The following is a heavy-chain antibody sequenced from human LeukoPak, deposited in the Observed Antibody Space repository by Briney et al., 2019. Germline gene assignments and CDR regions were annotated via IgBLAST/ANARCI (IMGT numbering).Heavy chain of an antibody. D-gene: IGHD6-13*01. CDR1: GGSISSYY. V-gene: IGHV4-4*07. CDR3: ARVSGQLVRNYYYYYYMDV. CDR2: IYTSGST. J-gene: IGHJ6*03. Sequence: KASETLSLTCTVSGGSISSYYWSWIRQPAGKGLEWIGRIYTSGSTNYNPSLKSRVTISVDTSKNQFSLKLSSVTAADTAVYYCARVSGQLVRNYYYYYYMDVWGKGTTVTVSS.